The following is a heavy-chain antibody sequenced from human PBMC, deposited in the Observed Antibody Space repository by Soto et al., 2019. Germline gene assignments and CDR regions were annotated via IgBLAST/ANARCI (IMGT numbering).Heavy chain of an antibody. J-gene: IGHJ3*02. CDR2: ISGSGGST. V-gene: IGHV3-23*01. D-gene: IGHD3-22*01. CDR1: GFTFSSYA. Sequence: EVQLLESGGGLVQPGGSLRLSCAASGFTFSSYAMSWVRQAPGKGLEWVSAISGSGGSTYYADSVKGRFTISRDNSKNTLYLQMNSLRAEDTAAYYCAKDSYDSSGYPTPYAFDIWGQGTMVTVSS. CDR3: AKDSYDSSGYPTPYAFDI.